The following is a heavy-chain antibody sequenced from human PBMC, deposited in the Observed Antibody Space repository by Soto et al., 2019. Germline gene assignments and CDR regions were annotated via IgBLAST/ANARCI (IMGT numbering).Heavy chain of an antibody. Sequence: LRLSCAASGFTFSSYWMSWVRQAPGKGLEWVANIKQDGSEKYYVDSVKGRFTISRDNAKNSLYLQMNSLRAEDTAVYYCARDRRYYDSSGYYPGSFDIWGQGTMVTVSS. CDR2: IKQDGSEK. CDR3: ARDRRYYDSSGYYPGSFDI. J-gene: IGHJ3*02. D-gene: IGHD3-22*01. CDR1: GFTFSSYW. V-gene: IGHV3-7*01.